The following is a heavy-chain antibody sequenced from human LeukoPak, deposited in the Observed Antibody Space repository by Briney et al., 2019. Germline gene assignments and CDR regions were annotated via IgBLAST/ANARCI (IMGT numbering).Heavy chain of an antibody. Sequence: SETLSLTCAVYGGSFSGYYWSWIRQPPGKGLEWIGEINHSGSTNYNPSLKSRVTISVDTSKNQFSLKLSSVTAADTAVYYCARGLAAGTEYYYYGMDVWGQGATVTVSS. D-gene: IGHD6-13*01. J-gene: IGHJ6*02. CDR1: GGSFSGYY. CDR2: INHSGST. CDR3: ARGLAAGTEYYYYGMDV. V-gene: IGHV4-34*01.